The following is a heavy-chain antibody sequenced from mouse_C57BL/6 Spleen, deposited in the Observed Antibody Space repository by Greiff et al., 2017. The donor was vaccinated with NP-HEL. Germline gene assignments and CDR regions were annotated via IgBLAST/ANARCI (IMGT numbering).Heavy chain of an antibody. CDR3: ARLRYWDYYGSSDY. V-gene: IGHV1-80*01. J-gene: IGHJ2*01. D-gene: IGHD1-1*01. CDR2: IYPGDGDT. Sequence: QVQLKQSGAELVKPGASVKISCKASGYAFSSYWMNWVKQRPGKGLEWIGQIYPGDGDTNYNGKFKGKATLTADKSSSTAYMQLSSLTSEDSAVYFCARLRYWDYYGSSDYWGQGTTLTVSS. CDR1: GYAFSSYW.